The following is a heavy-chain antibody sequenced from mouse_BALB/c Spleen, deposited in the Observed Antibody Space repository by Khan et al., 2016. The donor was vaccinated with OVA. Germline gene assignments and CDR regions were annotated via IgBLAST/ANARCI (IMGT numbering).Heavy chain of an antibody. V-gene: IGHV5-6*01. CDR1: GFTFSSYS. D-gene: IGHD1-3*01. CDR2: ISSGGDYT. CDR3: ASHLSGAFDY. J-gene: IGHJ3*01. Sequence: EVELVESGGDLVKPGGSLKLSCAASGFTFSSYSMSWVRQTPDKRLEWVATISSGGDYTYYPDNVKGRFTFSRDNAKNTLYLQMSSLKSEDTAMYYCASHLSGAFDYWGQGTLVTVSA.